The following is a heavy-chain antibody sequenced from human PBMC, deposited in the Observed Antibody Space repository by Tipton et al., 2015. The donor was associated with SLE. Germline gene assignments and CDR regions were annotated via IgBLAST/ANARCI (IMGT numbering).Heavy chain of an antibody. CDR2: IYYSGST. J-gene: IGHJ6*03. D-gene: IGHD6-13*01. Sequence: TLSLTCTVSGGSISGSPYYWAWIRQPPGKGLEWIGSIYYSGSTYHNPSLKSRVTISVDTSKNQFSLKLSSVTAADTAVYYCQYSSSPRGAYYYYMDVWGKGTTVTVSS. V-gene: IGHV4-39*07. CDR3: QYSSSPRGAYYYYMDV. CDR1: GGSISGSPYY.